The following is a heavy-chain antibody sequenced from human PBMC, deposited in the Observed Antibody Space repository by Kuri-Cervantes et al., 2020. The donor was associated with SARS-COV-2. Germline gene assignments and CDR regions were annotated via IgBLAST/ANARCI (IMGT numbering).Heavy chain of an antibody. V-gene: IGHV3-7*05. D-gene: IGHD4-11*01. J-gene: IGHJ4*02. CDR2: IKQDGSEK. CDR3: ARVQDYYSNSQFDY. Sequence: GESLKISCAASGFTFSSYWMSWVRQAPGKGLEWVANIKQDGSEKYYVDSVKGRFTISRDNAKNSLYLQMNSLRAEDTAVYHCARVQDYYSNSQFDYWGQGTLVTVSS. CDR1: GFTFSSYW.